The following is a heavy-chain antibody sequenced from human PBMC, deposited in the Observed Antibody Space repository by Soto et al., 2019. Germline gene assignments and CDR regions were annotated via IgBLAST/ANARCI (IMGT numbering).Heavy chain of an antibody. CDR1: GGSFSGSY. Sequence: QVQLQQWGAGLLKPSETLSLTCAVYGGSFSGSYWSWIRQSPGKGLEWIGEINHIGSTNYNSSLKSRVPISVGTANKQLSLKLSSVTAADTAVYYSARSTASGWFFDSWGRGNLVIVSS. CDR3: ARSTASGWFFDS. J-gene: IGHJ4*02. D-gene: IGHD6-13*01. CDR2: INHIGST. V-gene: IGHV4-34*02.